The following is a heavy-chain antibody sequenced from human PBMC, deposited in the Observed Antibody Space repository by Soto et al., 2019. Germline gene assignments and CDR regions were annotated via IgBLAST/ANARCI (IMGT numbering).Heavy chain of an antibody. CDR1: GYTFTSYH. CDR2: ISAYNTNT. J-gene: IGHJ4*02. CDR3: ARDTPPTDY. V-gene: IGHV1-18*01. Sequence: QVQLVQSGAEVKKPGASVKVSCKTSGYTFTSYHISWVRQAPGQGLEWMGWISAYNTNTNYAQKFQGRVTMTTDTLTGTASMELRSLRSDDTAVYYCARDTPPTDYWGQGTLVTVSS.